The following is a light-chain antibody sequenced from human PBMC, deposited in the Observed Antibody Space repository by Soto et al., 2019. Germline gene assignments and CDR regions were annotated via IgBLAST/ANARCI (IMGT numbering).Light chain of an antibody. CDR1: QSIHTS. CDR2: DST. CDR3: QQRNVWPPIT. Sequence: VLTQSPATLSLSPGERATLSCRASQSIHTSLAWYQQKPGQPPLLVVYDSTLRANGVPDRFGGSRSGTEFTLTINNLEPEDFAVYYCQQRNVWPPITFGQGTRLEIK. V-gene: IGKV3-11*01. J-gene: IGKJ5*01.